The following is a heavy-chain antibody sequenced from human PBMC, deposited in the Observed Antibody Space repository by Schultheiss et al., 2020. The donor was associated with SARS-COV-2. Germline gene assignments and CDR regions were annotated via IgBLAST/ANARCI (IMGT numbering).Heavy chain of an antibody. CDR1: GFTFSSYS. V-gene: IGHV3-21*01. D-gene: IGHD6-19*01. Sequence: GESLKISCAASGFTFSSYSMNWVRQAPGKGLEWVSSISSSSSYIYYADSVKGRFTISRDNAKNSLYLQMNSLRAEDTAVYYCAREFSGWGFDYWGQGTLVTVSS. J-gene: IGHJ4*02. CDR3: AREFSGWGFDY. CDR2: ISSSSSYI.